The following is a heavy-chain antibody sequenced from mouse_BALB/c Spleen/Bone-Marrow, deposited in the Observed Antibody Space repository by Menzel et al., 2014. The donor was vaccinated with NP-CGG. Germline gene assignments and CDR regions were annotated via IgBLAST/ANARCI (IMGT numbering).Heavy chain of an antibody. CDR1: GYSFAGYF. D-gene: IGHD2-4*01. Sequence: EVQLVESGPELVKPGASVKISCKASGYSFAGYFMNWVKQSHGKSLEWIGRINPYNGDTFYNQKFKGKATLTVDKSSSTAHMELLSLTSEDSAVYYCGRGDDYDGDFDRWGQGTTLTVSS. V-gene: IGHV1-37*01. J-gene: IGHJ2*01. CDR3: GRGDDYDGDFDR. CDR2: INPYNGDT.